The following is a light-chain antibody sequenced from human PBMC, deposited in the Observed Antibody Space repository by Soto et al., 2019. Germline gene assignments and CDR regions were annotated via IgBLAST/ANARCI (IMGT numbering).Light chain of an antibody. CDR2: STS. CDR3: LLYYGGAQNVV. J-gene: IGLJ2*01. CDR1: TGAVTSGYY. V-gene: IGLV7-43*01. Sequence: QAVVTQEPSLTVSPGGTGTLTCASSTGAVTSGYYPNWFQQKPGQAPRALIYSTSNKQSWTPARFSGSLLGGKAALTLSGVQPEDEAEYYCLLYYGGAQNVVFGGGTKLTVL.